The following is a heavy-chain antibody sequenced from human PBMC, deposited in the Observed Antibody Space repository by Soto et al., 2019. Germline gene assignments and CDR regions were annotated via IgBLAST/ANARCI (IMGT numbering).Heavy chain of an antibody. CDR2: FDPEDGET. J-gene: IGHJ4*02. Sequence: TSVKVSCKVSGYTLTELSMHWVRQAPGKGLEWMGGFDPEDGETIYAQKFQGRVTMTTDTSTSTAYMELRSLRSDDTAVYYCARDSSGWYYYWGQGTLVTVSS. CDR1: GYTLTELS. CDR3: ARDSSGWYYY. V-gene: IGHV1-24*01. D-gene: IGHD6-19*01.